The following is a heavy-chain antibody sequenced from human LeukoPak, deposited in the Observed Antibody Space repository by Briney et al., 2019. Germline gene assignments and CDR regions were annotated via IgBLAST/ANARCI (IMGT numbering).Heavy chain of an antibody. CDR1: GFTVNSYA. Sequence: PGGSLRLSCAASGFTVNSYAMSWVRQGPGKGLEWVSTISGSGDNTYYADAVKGRFTISRDNSKNSLYLQMNSPRAKDTAVYYCALWARNSSGPTWVDYWGQGTLVTVSS. CDR2: ISGSGDNT. CDR3: ALWARNSSGPTWVDY. J-gene: IGHJ4*02. D-gene: IGHD6-19*01. V-gene: IGHV3-23*01.